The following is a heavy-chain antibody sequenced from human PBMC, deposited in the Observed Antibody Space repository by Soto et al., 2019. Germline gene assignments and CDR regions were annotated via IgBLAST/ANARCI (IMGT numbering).Heavy chain of an antibody. CDR1: GFTVSSNY. V-gene: IGHV3-53*01. D-gene: IGHD3-22*01. CDR3: ARDRVESGYPEYFQH. J-gene: IGHJ1*01. Sequence: EVQLVESGGGWIQPGGSLRLSCAASGFTVSSNYMSWVRQAPGKGLEWVSVIYSGGSTYYADSVKGRFTISRDNSKNTLYLQMNSLRAEETAVYYCARDRVESGYPEYFQHWGQGTLVTVSS. CDR2: IYSGGST.